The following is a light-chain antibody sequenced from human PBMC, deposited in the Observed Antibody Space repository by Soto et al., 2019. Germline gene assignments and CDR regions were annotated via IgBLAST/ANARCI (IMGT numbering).Light chain of an antibody. V-gene: IGKV3-11*01. CDR3: QQRNIWPPVT. CDR2: GAF. J-gene: IGKJ5*01. CDR1: QSIINS. Sequence: EILLTQSPGTLSLSPGERATLSCRSSQSIINSLAWYQQKPGQPPRLLIYGAFNRAAGIPARFSGSGSGTDFTLTISSLEPEDSAVYYCQQRNIWPPVTFGQGTRLEIK.